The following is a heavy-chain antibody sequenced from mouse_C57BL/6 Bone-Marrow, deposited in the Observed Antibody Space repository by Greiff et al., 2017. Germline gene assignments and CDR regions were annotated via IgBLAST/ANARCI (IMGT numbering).Heavy chain of an antibody. CDR1: GYTFTDYY. V-gene: IGHV1-19*01. D-gene: IGHD3-2*02. CDR3: ARWRDSSGPWFAY. Sequence: VQLQQSGPVLVKPGASVKMSCKASGYTFTDYYMNWVKQSHGKSLEWIGVINPYNGGTSYNQKFKGKATLTVDKSSSTAYMELNSLTSEDSAVYYCARWRDSSGPWFAYWGQGTLVTVSA. CDR2: INPYNGGT. J-gene: IGHJ3*01.